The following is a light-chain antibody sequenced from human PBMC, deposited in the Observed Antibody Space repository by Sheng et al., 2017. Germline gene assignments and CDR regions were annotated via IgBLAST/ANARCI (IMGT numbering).Light chain of an antibody. CDR2: WAS. CDR3: QTYYSTPLT. V-gene: IGKV4-1*01. J-gene: IGKJ4*01. CDR1: QSVSVSSNNKNY. Sequence: DIVMTQSPDSLAVSLGDRATINCRSSQSVSVSSNNKNYVAWYQQKPGQPPKLLILWASTRESGVPERFSGSGSETGFTLTISSLQAEDVAVYYCQTYYSTPLTFGGGTKVEIK.